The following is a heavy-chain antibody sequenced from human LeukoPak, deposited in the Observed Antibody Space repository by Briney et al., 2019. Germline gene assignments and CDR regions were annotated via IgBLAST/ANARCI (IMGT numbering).Heavy chain of an antibody. J-gene: IGHJ4*02. V-gene: IGHV3-30*04. Sequence: PGGSLRLSCAASGFTFSSYAMHWVRQAPGKGLEWVAVISYDESNKYYADSVKGRFTISRDNSKNTLYLQMNSLRAEDTAVYYCAKQRGGDTAIDYFDYWGQGTLVTVSS. CDR2: ISYDESNK. CDR3: AKQRGGDTAIDYFDY. D-gene: IGHD5-18*01. CDR1: GFTFSSYA.